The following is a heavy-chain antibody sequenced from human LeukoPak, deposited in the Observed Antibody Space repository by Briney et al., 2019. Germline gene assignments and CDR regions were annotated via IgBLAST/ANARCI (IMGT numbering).Heavy chain of an antibody. CDR3: ARTRVGFCSGGGCYRFFDY. D-gene: IGHD2-15*01. CDR2: ISDSGRT. J-gene: IGHJ4*02. Sequence: SETLSLTCTVSGGSINSYYWSWIRQPPGKGLEWIGYISDSGRTYYNPSLKSQVTLSVATSKNEFSLRLSSVTAADTAVYYCARTRVGFCSGGGCYRFFDYWGRGTLVIVSS. CDR1: GGSINSYY. V-gene: IGHV4-30-4*01.